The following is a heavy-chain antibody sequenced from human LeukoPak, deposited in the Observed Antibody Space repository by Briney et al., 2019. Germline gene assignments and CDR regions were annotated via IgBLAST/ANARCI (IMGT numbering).Heavy chain of an antibody. CDR3: AKQLTAGGYYFDY. Sequence: GGSLRLCCAASGFTFSSYAMSWVRQAPGEGLEWVSGISGGGETTYYADSVKGRFTISRDNSKNTLYLQMNSLRAEDTAVYYCAKQLTAGGYYFDYWGQGTLVTVSS. J-gene: IGHJ4*02. V-gene: IGHV3-23*01. D-gene: IGHD6-13*01. CDR2: ISGGGETT. CDR1: GFTFSSYA.